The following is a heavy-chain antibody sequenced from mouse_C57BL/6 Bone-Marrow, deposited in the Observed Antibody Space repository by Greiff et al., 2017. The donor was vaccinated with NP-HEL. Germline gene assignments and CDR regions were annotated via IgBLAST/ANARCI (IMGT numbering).Heavy chain of an antibody. V-gene: IGHV2-2*01. Sequence: VQLQQSGPGLVQPSQSLSITCTVSGFSLTSYGVHWVRQSPGKGLEWLGVIWSGGSTDYNAAFISRLSISKDNSKSQVFFKMNRLQADDTAIYYCARKVEAYDYDSYYYAMDYWGQGTSVTVSS. J-gene: IGHJ4*01. D-gene: IGHD2-4*01. CDR3: ARKVEAYDYDSYYYAMDY. CDR2: IWSGGST. CDR1: GFSLTSYG.